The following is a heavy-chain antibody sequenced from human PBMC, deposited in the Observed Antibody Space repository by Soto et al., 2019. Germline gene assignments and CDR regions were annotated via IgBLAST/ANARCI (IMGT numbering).Heavy chain of an antibody. CDR2: ISSSSSTI. CDR3: ARADNQWELFYYFDY. Sequence: PGGSLRLSCAASGFTFSTYSMNWVRQAPGKGLEWVSYISSSSSTIFYTDSVKGRFTISRDNAKNSLYLQMNSLRAEDTAVYYCARADNQWELFYYFDYWGQGTLVTVSS. D-gene: IGHD1-26*01. V-gene: IGHV3-48*04. CDR1: GFTFSTYS. J-gene: IGHJ4*02.